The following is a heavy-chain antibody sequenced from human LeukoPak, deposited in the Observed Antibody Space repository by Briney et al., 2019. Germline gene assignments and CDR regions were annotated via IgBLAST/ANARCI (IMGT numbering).Heavy chain of an antibody. J-gene: IGHJ1*01. D-gene: IGHD2-15*01. CDR1: GGSISSYY. CDR2: IYYSGST. Sequence: SETLSLTCTVSGGSISSYYWSWIRQPPGKGLEWIGYIYYSGSTNYNPSLKSRVTISVDTSKNQFSLKLSSVTAADTAVYYCARGVGYCSGGSCYSEYFQHWGQGTLVTVSS. CDR3: ARGVGYCSGGSCYSEYFQH. V-gene: IGHV4-59*01.